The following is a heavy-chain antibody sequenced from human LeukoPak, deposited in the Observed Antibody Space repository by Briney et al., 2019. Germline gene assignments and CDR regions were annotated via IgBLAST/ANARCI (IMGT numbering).Heavy chain of an antibody. CDR2: IYYSGST. CDR1: GGSVSSGGYY. J-gene: IGHJ4*02. V-gene: IGHV4-61*08. Sequence: PSETLSLTCTVSGGSVSSGGYYWSWIRQTPGKGLEWIGYIYYSGSTNYNPSLKSRVTISVDRSKNQFSLKLSSVTAADTAVYYCARGRAAPFDFWGQGTLVTVSS. D-gene: IGHD6-25*01. CDR3: ARGRAAPFDF.